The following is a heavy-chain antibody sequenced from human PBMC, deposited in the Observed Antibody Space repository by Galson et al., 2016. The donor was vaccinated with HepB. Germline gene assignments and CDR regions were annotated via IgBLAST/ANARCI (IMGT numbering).Heavy chain of an antibody. CDR2: ISTYSGDT. D-gene: IGHD1-26*01. J-gene: IGHJ6*02. CDR3: AREQGVGYAMDV. V-gene: IGHV1-18*01. Sequence: SVKVSCKASGYTFNNYGVNWVRQAPGQGLEWMGWISTYSGDTYYAQNLQGRVTMTKDTSKSTAYMELRSLRSDDTAMYYCAREQGVGYAMDVWGQGTTVTVSS. CDR1: GYTFNNYG.